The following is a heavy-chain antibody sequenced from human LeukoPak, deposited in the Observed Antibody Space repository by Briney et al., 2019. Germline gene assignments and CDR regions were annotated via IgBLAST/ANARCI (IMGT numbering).Heavy chain of an antibody. V-gene: IGHV4-59*08. D-gene: IGHD3-22*01. J-gene: IGHJ4*02. Sequence: SETLSLTCTVSGGSMSSYYWSWIRHPPGKGLEWIGFIYYSGITTYNPSLKSRVTISVDTSRNQFSLKMNSMTAADTALYYCAAGRMITEVNALDYWGQGTLVTVSS. CDR1: GGSMSSYY. CDR3: AAGRMITEVNALDY. CDR2: IYYSGIT.